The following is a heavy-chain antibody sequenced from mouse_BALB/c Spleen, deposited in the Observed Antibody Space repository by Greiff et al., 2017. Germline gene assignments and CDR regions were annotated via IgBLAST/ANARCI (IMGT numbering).Heavy chain of an antibody. D-gene: IGHD1-1*01. Sequence: VQLKQSGTVLARPGASVKMSCKASGYTFTSYWMHWVKQRPGQGLEWIGAIYPGNSDTSYNQKFKGKAKLTAVTSTSTAYMELSSLTNEDSAVYYCTRSGKLLRSFDYWGQGTTLTVSS. J-gene: IGHJ2*01. CDR3: TRSGKLLRSFDY. V-gene: IGHV1-5*01. CDR1: GYTFTSYW. CDR2: IYPGNSDT.